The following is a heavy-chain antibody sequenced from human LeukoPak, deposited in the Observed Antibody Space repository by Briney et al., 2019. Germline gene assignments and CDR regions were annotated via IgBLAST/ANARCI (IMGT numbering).Heavy chain of an antibody. V-gene: IGHV3-13*01. CDR3: ARGAGSGNRFYYYEMDV. Sequence: GGSLRLSCAASGFTFSNYDMHWVRQPTGNGLEWVSIIGTAGETYYPGSVKGRFTISRENAKNSLYLQMNSLRAGDTAVYYCARGAGSGNRFYYYEMDVWGQGTTVTVSS. CDR1: GFTFSNYD. CDR2: IGTAGET. D-gene: IGHD3-10*01. J-gene: IGHJ6*02.